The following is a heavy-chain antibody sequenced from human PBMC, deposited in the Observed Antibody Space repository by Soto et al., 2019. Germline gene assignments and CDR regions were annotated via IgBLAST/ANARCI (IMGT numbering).Heavy chain of an antibody. Sequence: VKVSCKASGYTFTSYGISWVRQAPGEGLEWMGWISAYNGNTNYAQKLQGRVTMTTDTSTSTAYMELRSLRSDDTAVYYCARDSSTMILYYYYGMDVWGQGTTVTVSS. CDR3: ARDSSTMILYYYYGMDV. J-gene: IGHJ6*02. D-gene: IGHD3-22*01. CDR1: GYTFTSYG. V-gene: IGHV1-18*01. CDR2: ISAYNGNT.